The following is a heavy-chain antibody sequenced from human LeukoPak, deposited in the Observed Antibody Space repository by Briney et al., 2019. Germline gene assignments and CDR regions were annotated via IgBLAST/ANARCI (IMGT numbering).Heavy chain of an antibody. CDR3: ARDLGTRFFDY. V-gene: IGHV1-2*02. J-gene: IGHJ4*02. D-gene: IGHD2-2*01. Sequence: GSVKVSCKASGYTFTGYYIHWLRQAPGQGLEWLGWLNPHSGDTDYAQKFQGRVTLTRDTSTSTAYMEVISLTYGDTAVYFCARDLGTRFFDYWGQGTLVTVSS. CDR2: LNPHSGDT. CDR1: GYTFTGYY.